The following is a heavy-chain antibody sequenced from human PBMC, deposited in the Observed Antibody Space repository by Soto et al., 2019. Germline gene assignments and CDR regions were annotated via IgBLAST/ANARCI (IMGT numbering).Heavy chain of an antibody. J-gene: IGHJ6*02. D-gene: IGHD2-2*01. CDR3: EKDRGNAWGMDV. Sequence: QVQLVESGGGVVQPGRSLRLSGAASGFTFSSYGMHWLRQAPGQGLEWVAVISYDGSNKYYADSVKGRFTISKDNAKNTLYHQMNSLRAEDTAVYYCEKDRGNAWGMDVWGQGTTVTVSS. V-gene: IGHV3-30*18. CDR2: ISYDGSNK. CDR1: GFTFSSYG.